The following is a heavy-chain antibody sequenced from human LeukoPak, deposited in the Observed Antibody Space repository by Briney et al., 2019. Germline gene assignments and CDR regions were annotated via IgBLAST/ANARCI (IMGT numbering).Heavy chain of an antibody. CDR3: ARNTYSSGWYEVDY. D-gene: IGHD6-19*01. CDR1: GFTFSSYA. CDR2: ISYDGSNK. Sequence: PGGSLRLSCAASGFTFSSYAMHWVRQAPGKGLEWVAVISYDGSNKYYADSVKGRFTISRDNSKNTLYLQMNSLRAEDTAVYYCARNTYSSGWYEVDYWGQGTLVTVSS. V-gene: IGHV3-30*04. J-gene: IGHJ4*02.